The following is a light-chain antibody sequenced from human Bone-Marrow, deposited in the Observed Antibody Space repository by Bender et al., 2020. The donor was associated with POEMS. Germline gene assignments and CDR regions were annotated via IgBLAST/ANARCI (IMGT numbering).Light chain of an antibody. CDR2: EVT. J-gene: IGLJ1*01. CDR3: SSFAAGN. Sequence: QSALTQPPSASGSPGQSVTISCTGTSSDVGAYNFVSWYQQRPGKAPKLLIYEVTRRPSGVPDRFSGSKSGNTASLTVSGLQAEDEADYYCSSFAAGNFGTGTKVTVL. CDR1: SSDVGAYNF. V-gene: IGLV2-8*01.